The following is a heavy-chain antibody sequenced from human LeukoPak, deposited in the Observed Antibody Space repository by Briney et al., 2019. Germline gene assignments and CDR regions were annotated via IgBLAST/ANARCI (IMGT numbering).Heavy chain of an antibody. CDR2: ISGSGGST. D-gene: IGHD2-8*02. J-gene: IGHJ4*02. Sequence: PGGSLRLSCAASGFTFSSYAMSWVRQAPGKGLEWVSAISGSGGSTYYADSVKGRFTISRDNAKNSLYLQMNSLRAEDTALYYCAKDTTGGGRFSHIDHWGQGTQVTVSS. V-gene: IGHV3-23*01. CDR3: AKDTTGGGRFSHIDH. CDR1: GFTFSSYA.